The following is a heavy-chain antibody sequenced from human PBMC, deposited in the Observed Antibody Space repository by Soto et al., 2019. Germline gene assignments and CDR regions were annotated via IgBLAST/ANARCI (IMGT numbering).Heavy chain of an antibody. D-gene: IGHD1-26*01. CDR3: ARGGGSPDY. J-gene: IGHJ4*02. Sequence: QVQLQESGPGLVKPSETLSLTCTVSGGSISSYYWSWIRQPPGKGLEWIGYIYYSGSTNYNPSLKSRVTISVDTSKNQFSLKLNSVTAADTAVYYCARGGGSPDYWGQGPLVTVSS. CDR1: GGSISSYY. V-gene: IGHV4-59*01. CDR2: IYYSGST.